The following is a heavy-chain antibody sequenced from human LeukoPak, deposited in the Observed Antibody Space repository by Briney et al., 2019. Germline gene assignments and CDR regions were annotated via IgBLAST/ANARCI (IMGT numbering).Heavy chain of an antibody. Sequence: ASVKVSCKVSGYTLTELSMHWVRQAPGKGLEWMGGFDPGDGETIYAQKFQGRVTMTEDTSTDTAYMELSSLRSEDTAVYYCATASPERATVFDYWGQGTLVTVSS. V-gene: IGHV1-24*01. CDR2: FDPGDGET. CDR1: GYTLTELS. J-gene: IGHJ4*02. D-gene: IGHD4-17*01. CDR3: ATASPERATVFDY.